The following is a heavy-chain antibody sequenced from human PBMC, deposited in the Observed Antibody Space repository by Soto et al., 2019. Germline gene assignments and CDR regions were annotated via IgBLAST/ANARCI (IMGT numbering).Heavy chain of an antibody. CDR1: GFTFSSYG. CDR2: IWYDGSNK. J-gene: IGHJ6*02. Sequence: PGGSLRLSCAASGFTFSSYGMHWVRQAPGKGLEWVAVIWYDGSNKYYADSVKGRFTISRDNSKNTLYLQMNSLRAEDTAVYYCARDFPGSSWYYYYYYGMDVRGQGPT. CDR3: ARDFPGSSWYYYYYYGMDV. D-gene: IGHD6-13*01. V-gene: IGHV3-33*01.